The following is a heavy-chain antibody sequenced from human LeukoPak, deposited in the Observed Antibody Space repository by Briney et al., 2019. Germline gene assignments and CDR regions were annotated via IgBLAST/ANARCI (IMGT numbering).Heavy chain of an antibody. V-gene: IGHV3-23*01. CDR2: SSTTGGYT. D-gene: IGHD5-24*01. CDR3: AKKPATIKFPFDI. CDR1: GFSFSTYD. Sequence: VGSLRLSCVGSGFSFSTYDMGWVRQTPGKGLEWVSASSTTGGYTEDADSVKGRFTISGDNSQNTLFLQMHSLRAEDTAVYYCAKKPATIKFPFDIWGQGTLVTVSP. J-gene: IGHJ4*02.